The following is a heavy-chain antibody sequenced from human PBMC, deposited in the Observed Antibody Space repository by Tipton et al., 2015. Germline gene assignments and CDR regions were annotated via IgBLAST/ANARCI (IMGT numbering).Heavy chain of an antibody. V-gene: IGHV4-31*03. CDR1: GGSISSDIYY. J-gene: IGHJ4*02. CDR3: AREGDDNSCYTGYYFDY. D-gene: IGHD3-22*01. Sequence: TLSLTCTVSGGSISSDIYYWTWIRQHPGKGLEWIGYIYYSGSTYYNPSLKSRVSISVDTSKNQFSLKLSSVTAADTAVYYCAREGDDNSCYTGYYFDYWGQGTLVTVSS. CDR2: IYYSGST.